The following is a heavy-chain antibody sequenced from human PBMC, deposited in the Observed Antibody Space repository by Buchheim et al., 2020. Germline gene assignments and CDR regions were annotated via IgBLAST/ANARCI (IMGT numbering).Heavy chain of an antibody. D-gene: IGHD1-26*01. CDR2: ISYDGSNK. V-gene: IGHV3-30-3*01. J-gene: IGHJ1*01. Sequence: QVQLVESGGGVVQPGRSLRLSCAASGFTFSSYAMHWVRQAPGKGLEWVAVISYDGSNKYYADSVKGRFTISRDNSKNTLYLQMNSLRAEDTAVYYCARDIVGATVVFLQHWGQGTL. CDR1: GFTFSSYA. CDR3: ARDIVGATVVFLQH.